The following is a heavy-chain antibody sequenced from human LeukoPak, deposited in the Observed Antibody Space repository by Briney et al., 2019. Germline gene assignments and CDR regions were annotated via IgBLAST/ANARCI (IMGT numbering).Heavy chain of an antibody. D-gene: IGHD6-13*01. V-gene: IGHV3-7*01. Sequence: PGGSLRLSCAASGFSFSTYWMSWVRQTPEKGLEFVANIDQGGSVRNYMDSLKGRCTISRDNAKKSLYLEINSLRADDTAVYYCARDPESSSFDLWGRGDLVTVSS. J-gene: IGHJ4*02. CDR2: IDQGGSVR. CDR1: GFSFSTYW. CDR3: ARDPESSSFDL.